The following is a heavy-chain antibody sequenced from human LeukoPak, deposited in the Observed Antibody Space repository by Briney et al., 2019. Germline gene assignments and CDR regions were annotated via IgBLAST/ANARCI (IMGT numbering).Heavy chain of an antibody. CDR1: GGSISSYY. CDR2: IYYSGST. D-gene: IGHD3-3*01. Sequence: SETLSLTCTVSGGSISSYYWSWIRQPPGKGLEWIGYIYYSGSTNYNPSLKSRVTISVDTSKNQFSLKLSSVTAADTAVYYCAINYDFWSAFDYWGQGTLVTVSS. CDR3: AINYDFWSAFDY. J-gene: IGHJ4*02. V-gene: IGHV4-59*01.